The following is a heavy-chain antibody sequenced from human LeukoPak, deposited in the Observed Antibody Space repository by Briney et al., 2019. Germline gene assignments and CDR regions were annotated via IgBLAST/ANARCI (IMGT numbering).Heavy chain of an antibody. Sequence: PGGSLRLSCAASGFTFSSYWMSWVRQAPGKGLEWVANTKQDGSEKYYVDSVKGRFTISRDNAKNSLYLQMNSLRAEDTAVYYCARDQGRGSGSWNYPTYFDYWGQGTLVTVSS. CDR1: GFTFSSYW. CDR2: TKQDGSEK. CDR3: ARDQGRGSGSWNYPTYFDY. D-gene: IGHD3-10*01. V-gene: IGHV3-7*01. J-gene: IGHJ4*02.